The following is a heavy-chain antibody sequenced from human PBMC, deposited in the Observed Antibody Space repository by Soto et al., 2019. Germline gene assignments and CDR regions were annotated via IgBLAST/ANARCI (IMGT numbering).Heavy chain of an antibody. J-gene: IGHJ4*02. CDR2: TSYDGNNK. CDR3: AKGGGSARDFDY. D-gene: IGHD1-26*01. CDR1: GFTFGNYG. V-gene: IGHV3-30*18. Sequence: GSLRLSCTGSGFTFGNYGMHWVRQAPGKGLEWVASTSYDGNNKYYADSLKGRFTISRDNSKKMVYLQMTSLGPEDTAVYYCAKGGGSARDFDYWGQGALVTVSS.